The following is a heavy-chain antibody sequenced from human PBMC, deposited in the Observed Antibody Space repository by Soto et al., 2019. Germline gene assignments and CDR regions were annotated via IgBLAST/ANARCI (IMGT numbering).Heavy chain of an antibody. D-gene: IGHD3-10*01. CDR2: INHSGST. V-gene: IGHV4-34*01. Sequence: QVQLQQWGAGLLKPSETLSLTCAVYGGSFSGYYWSWIRQPPGKGLEWIGEINHSGSTNYNPSLKSRVTISVDTSKNQFSLKLSSVTAADTAVYYCARGFAYYGSGSYYRGNPAYNWFDPWGQGTLVTVSS. J-gene: IGHJ5*02. CDR1: GGSFSGYY. CDR3: ARGFAYYGSGSYYRGNPAYNWFDP.